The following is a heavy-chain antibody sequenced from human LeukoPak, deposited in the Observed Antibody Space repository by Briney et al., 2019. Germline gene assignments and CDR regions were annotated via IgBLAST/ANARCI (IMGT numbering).Heavy chain of an antibody. V-gene: IGHV3-23*01. J-gene: IGHJ4*02. D-gene: IGHD3-22*01. CDR3: AKDQFAWRRKIVVASFDY. CDR1: GFTFSTYT. Sequence: PGGSLRLSCAASGFTFSTYTMNWVRQAPGKGLEWVSAISGSGGSTYYADSVKGRFTISRDNSKNTLYLQMNSLRAEDTAVHYCAKDQFAWRRKIVVASFDYWGQGTLVTVSS. CDR2: ISGSGGST.